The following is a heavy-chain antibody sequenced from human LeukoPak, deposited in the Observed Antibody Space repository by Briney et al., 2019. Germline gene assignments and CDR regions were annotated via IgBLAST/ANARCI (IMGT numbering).Heavy chain of an antibody. Sequence: GGSLRLSCAASGFTFSSYAMHWVRQAPGKGLEWVAVISYDGSNKYYADSVKGRFTISRDDAKNPLFLQMNSLRAEDTAVYYCARESTEDRPGSWGQGTLVTVSS. J-gene: IGHJ5*02. CDR3: ARESTEDRPGS. CDR2: ISYDGSNK. CDR1: GFTFSSYA. D-gene: IGHD5/OR15-5a*01. V-gene: IGHV3-30-3*01.